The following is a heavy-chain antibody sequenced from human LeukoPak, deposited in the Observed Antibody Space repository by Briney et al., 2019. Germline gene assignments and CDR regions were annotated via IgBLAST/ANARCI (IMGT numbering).Heavy chain of an antibody. CDR3: ARGLYYDSMDV. J-gene: IGHJ6*02. Sequence: SETLSLTCTVSGGSISSYYWSWTRQPPGKGLEWIGYIYYSGSTNYNPSLKSRVTISVDTSKNQFSLKLSSVTAADTAVYYCARGLYYDSMDVWGQGTTVTVSS. V-gene: IGHV4-59*08. D-gene: IGHD3-22*01. CDR1: GGSISSYY. CDR2: IYYSGST.